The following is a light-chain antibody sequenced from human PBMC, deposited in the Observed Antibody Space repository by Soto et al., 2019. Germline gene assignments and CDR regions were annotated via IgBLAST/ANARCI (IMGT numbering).Light chain of an antibody. CDR1: SSDIGAYNH. CDR2: DVS. V-gene: IGLV2-14*01. CDR3: SSYTSSSTVV. J-gene: IGLJ2*01. Sequence: QSALTQPASVSGSPGQSITISCTGTSSDIGAYNHVSWYQQHPGKAPKLMIYDVSNRPSGVSNRFSGSKSGHTASLTISGLQAEDEADYYCSSYTSSSTVVFGGGTKLTVL.